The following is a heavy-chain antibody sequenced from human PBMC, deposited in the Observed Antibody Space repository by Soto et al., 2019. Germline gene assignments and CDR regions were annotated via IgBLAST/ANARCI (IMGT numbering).Heavy chain of an antibody. Sequence: SETLSLTCTVSGGSMSSGGYYWSWLRQHPGKGLEWIGYIYYSGSTYYNPSLKSRVTIDPDTSQNQFSLQLNSVTPDDTAVYYCARDLGLALDYWGQGALVTVSS. CDR3: ARDLGLALDY. CDR1: GGSMSSGGYY. V-gene: IGHV4-31*03. CDR2: IYYSGST. J-gene: IGHJ4*02.